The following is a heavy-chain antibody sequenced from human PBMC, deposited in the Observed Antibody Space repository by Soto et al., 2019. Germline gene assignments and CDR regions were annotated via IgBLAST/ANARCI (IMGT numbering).Heavy chain of an antibody. V-gene: IGHV1-46*03. CDR3: AREEWELPKSFDY. J-gene: IGHJ4*02. Sequence: QVQLVQSGAEVKKPGASVKVSCKASGYTFTSYYMHWVRQAPGQGLEWMGIINPSGGSTSYAQKSQGRVTLTRDTSTSTVYMELSSLRSEDTAVYYCAREEWELPKSFDYWGQGTLVTVSS. CDR2: INPSGGST. CDR1: GYTFTSYY. D-gene: IGHD1-26*01.